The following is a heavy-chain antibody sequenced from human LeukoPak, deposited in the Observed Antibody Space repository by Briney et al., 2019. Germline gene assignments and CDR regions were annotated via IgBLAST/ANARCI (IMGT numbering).Heavy chain of an antibody. D-gene: IGHD1-26*01. J-gene: IGHJ4*02. CDR2: IYSGGNT. CDR1: GFTVSSTY. Sequence: GGSLRLSCAASGFTVSSTYMSWVRQAPGKGLEWVSVIYSGGNTYYADSVKGRFTISRDNSKNTFYLQMNSLRAEDTAVYYCARELVGKQDLDYWGQGTLVTVSS. CDR3: ARELVGKQDLDY. V-gene: IGHV3-53*01.